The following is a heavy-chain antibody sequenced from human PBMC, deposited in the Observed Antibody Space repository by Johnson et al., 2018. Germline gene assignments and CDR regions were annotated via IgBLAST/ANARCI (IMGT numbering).Heavy chain of an antibody. D-gene: IGHD6-13*01. V-gene: IGHV4-59*01. CDR3: ARSYSSSWYGRDGGFDP. CDR2: IHYSGST. Sequence: QVQLQESGPGLVKPSETLSLTCIVSGGSIRSYYWSWIRQPPGKGLEWLAYIHYSGSTKYNPSLKGRVTLSVDMSKNQFSLKLSSVTAADPAVDYCARSYSSSWYGRDGGFDPWGQGTLVTVTS. J-gene: IGHJ5*02. CDR1: GGSIRSYY.